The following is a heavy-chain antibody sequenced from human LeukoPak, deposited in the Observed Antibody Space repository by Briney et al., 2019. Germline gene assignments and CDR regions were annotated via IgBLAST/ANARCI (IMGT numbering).Heavy chain of an antibody. CDR2: VQTKANSYAT. V-gene: IGHV3-73*01. CDR3: TTYISGHY. Sequence: GGSLRLSCAASGFTFSGSDIHWVRQASGKGLEWVGRVQTKANSYATAYAASLKGRFTISRDASINTASLQMNSLRTDDTAVYYCTTYISGHYWGQGTLVTVSS. J-gene: IGHJ4*02. D-gene: IGHD1-20*01. CDR1: GFTFSGSD.